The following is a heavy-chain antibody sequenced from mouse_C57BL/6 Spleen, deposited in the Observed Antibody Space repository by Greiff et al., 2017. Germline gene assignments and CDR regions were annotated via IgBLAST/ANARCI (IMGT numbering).Heavy chain of an antibody. CDR1: GYTFTSYW. CDR3: ARGEDGYYPGR. J-gene: IGHJ4*01. CDR2: IDPSDSYT. V-gene: IGHV1-69*01. D-gene: IGHD2-3*01. Sequence: QVQLQQPGAELVMPGASVKLSCKASGYTFTSYWMHWVKQRPGQGLEWIGEIDPSDSYTNYNQKFKGKSTLTVDKSSSTAYMQLSSLTSEDSAVYYCARGEDGYYPGRWGQGTSVTVSS.